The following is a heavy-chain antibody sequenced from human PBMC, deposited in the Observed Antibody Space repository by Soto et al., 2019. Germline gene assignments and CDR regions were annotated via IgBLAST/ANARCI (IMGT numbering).Heavy chain of an antibody. Sequence: SETLSLTCAVSGASIRSSDWWGWVRQSPGKGLEWIGEIYHGGSTTYNPFLESRLSMSIDKSKNQFSLKLTSVTAADTAVYFCARTLGVAAARRGYYIDSWGQGTLVTVSS. J-gene: IGHJ4*02. D-gene: IGHD6-25*01. CDR3: ARTLGVAAARRGYYIDS. CDR2: IYHGGST. CDR1: GASIRSSDW. V-gene: IGHV4-4*02.